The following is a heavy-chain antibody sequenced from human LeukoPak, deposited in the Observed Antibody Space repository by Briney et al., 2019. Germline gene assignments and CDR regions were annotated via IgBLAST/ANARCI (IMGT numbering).Heavy chain of an antibody. CDR1: GFTFSSYW. V-gene: IGHV3-7*03. CDR3: ARDPLWFRGWYFDY. D-gene: IGHD3-10*01. J-gene: IGHJ4*02. Sequence: PGGSLRLSCAASGFTFSSYWMSWVRQAPGKGLEWVANIKQDGSEKYYVDSVKGRFTISRDNAKNSLYLQMNSLRAEDTAVYYCARDPLWFRGWYFDYWGQGTLVTVSS. CDR2: IKQDGSEK.